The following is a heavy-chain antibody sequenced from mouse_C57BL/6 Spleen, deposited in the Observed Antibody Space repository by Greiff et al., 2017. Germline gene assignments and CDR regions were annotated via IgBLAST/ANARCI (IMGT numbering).Heavy chain of an antibody. CDR3: ARGGQTGIFDY. J-gene: IGHJ2*01. D-gene: IGHD4-1*01. CDR1: GYAFSSSW. V-gene: IGHV1-82*01. CDR2: IYPGDGDT. Sequence: VLLQQSGPELVKPGASVKISCKASGYAFSSSWMNWVKQRPGKGLEWIGRIYPGDGDTNYNGKFKGKATLTADKSSSTAYMQLSSLTSEDSAVYFCARGGQTGIFDYWGQGTTLTVSS.